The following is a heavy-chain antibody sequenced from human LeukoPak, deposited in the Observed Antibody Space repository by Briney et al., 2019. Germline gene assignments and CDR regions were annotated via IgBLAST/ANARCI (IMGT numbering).Heavy chain of an antibody. CDR2: ISYDGSNK. D-gene: IGHD3-10*01. J-gene: IGHJ5*02. V-gene: IGHV3-30*03. CDR3: AREETAMVFDP. Sequence: GGSLRLSCAASGFTFSSYGMHWVRQAPGKGLEWVAVISYDGSNKYYADSVKGRFTIPRDNSKNTLYLQMNSLRAEDTAVYYCAREETAMVFDPWGQGTLVTVSS. CDR1: GFTFSSYG.